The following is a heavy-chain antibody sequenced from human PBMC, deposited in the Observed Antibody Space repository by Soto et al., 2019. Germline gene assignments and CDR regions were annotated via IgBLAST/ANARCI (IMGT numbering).Heavy chain of an antibody. CDR3: ARDLGILTGYSLYYYYGMDV. CDR1: GDSVSSNSTA. V-gene: IGHV6-1*01. J-gene: IGHJ6*02. CDR2: TYYRSKWYN. Sequence: QTLSLTCAISGDSVSSNSTAWNWIRQSPSRGLEWLGRTYYRSKWYNDYAVSVKSRITINPDTCKNQFSLQLNSVTPEDTAVYYCARDLGILTGYSLYYYYGMDVWGQGTTVTVSS. D-gene: IGHD3-9*01.